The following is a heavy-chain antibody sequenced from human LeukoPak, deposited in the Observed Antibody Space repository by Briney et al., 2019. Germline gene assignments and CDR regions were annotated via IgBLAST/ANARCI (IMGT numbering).Heavy chain of an antibody. Sequence: PSETLSLNCAVYGGSFSGYYWSWIRQPPGKGLEWIGEINHSGSTNYNPSLKSRVTISVDTSKNQFSLKLSSVTAADTAVYYCARGRAYCGGDCYGYYYYYMDVWGKGTTVTVSS. D-gene: IGHD2-21*02. CDR1: GGSFSGYY. V-gene: IGHV4-34*01. CDR2: INHSGST. J-gene: IGHJ6*03. CDR3: ARGRAYCGGDCYGYYYYYMDV.